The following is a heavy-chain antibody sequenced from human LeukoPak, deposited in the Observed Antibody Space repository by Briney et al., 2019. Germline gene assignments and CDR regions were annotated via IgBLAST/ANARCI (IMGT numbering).Heavy chain of an antibody. D-gene: IGHD4-11*01. CDR3: ARELYDYSNPLDY. Sequence: GRSLRLSCAASGFTFSSYAMHWVRKAPGKGLEWVAVISYDGSNKYYADSVKGRFTISRDNSKNTLYLQMNSLRDGDTAVYYCARELYDYSNPLDYWGQGTLVTVSS. CDR1: GFTFSSYA. V-gene: IGHV3-30*04. J-gene: IGHJ4*02. CDR2: ISYDGSNK.